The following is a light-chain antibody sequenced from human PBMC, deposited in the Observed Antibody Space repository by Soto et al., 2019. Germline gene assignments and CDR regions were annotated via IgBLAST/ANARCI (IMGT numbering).Light chain of an antibody. V-gene: IGKV3-11*01. CDR2: DAS. CDR3: QQRSVWPIT. J-gene: IGKJ5*01. CDR1: QTIGTS. Sequence: IVLTRCPSTMTLSPGERATLSCRAGQTIGTSLVWSQQILGPSPRLLIYDASHRATGVPAMFSGSGSGTDFTLTISGLEPEDFAVYYCQQRSVWPITFGQGTRLEI.